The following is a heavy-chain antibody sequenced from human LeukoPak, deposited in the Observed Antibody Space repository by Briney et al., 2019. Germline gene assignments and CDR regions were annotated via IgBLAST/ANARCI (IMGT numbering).Heavy chain of an antibody. J-gene: IGHJ4*02. V-gene: IGHV4-31*03. CDR1: GGSISSGGYY. D-gene: IGHD2-2*01. CDR2: IYYSGST. CDR3: ARAGYCSSTSCYLASDY. Sequence: SQTLSLTCTVSGGSISSGGYYWSWIRQHPGTGLEWIGYIYYSGSTYYNPSLKSRVTISVDTSKNQFSLKLSSVTAADTAVYYCARAGYCSSTSCYLASDYWGQGTLVTVSS.